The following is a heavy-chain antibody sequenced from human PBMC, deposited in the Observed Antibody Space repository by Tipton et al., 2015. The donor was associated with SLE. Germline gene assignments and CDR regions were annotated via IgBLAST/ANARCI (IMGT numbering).Heavy chain of an antibody. V-gene: IGHV4-61*09. CDR3: ASSHLYDSSGYFH. J-gene: IGHJ4*02. CDR1: GGSISSGSYY. D-gene: IGHD3-22*01. Sequence: TLSLTCTVSGGSISSGSYYWSWIRQPAGKGLEWIGYIYTSGSTNYNPSLKSRVTISVDTSKNQFSLKLSSVTAADTAVYYCASSHLYDSSGYFHWGQGTLVTVSS. CDR2: IYTSGST.